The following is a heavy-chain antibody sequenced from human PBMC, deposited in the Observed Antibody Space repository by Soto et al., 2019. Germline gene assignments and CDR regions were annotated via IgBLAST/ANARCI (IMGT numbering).Heavy chain of an antibody. CDR1: GFTFNSYG. CDR3: ARGALRYFDNPKEEFDN. V-gene: IGHV3-33*01. D-gene: IGHD3-9*01. J-gene: IGHJ4*02. CDR2: IWFDGSNK. Sequence: QVQLVESGGGVVQPGRSLRLSCAASGFTFNSYGMHWVRQAPGKGLEWVAVIWFDGSNKYYADSVKGRFTISRDNSKNTLFLQMNSLRAGDTAVYYCARGALRYFDNPKEEFDNWGQGTLVTVSS.